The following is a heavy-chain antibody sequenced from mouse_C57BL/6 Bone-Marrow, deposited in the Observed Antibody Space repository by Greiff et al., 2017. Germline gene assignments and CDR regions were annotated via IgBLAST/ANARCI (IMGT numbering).Heavy chain of an antibody. CDR2: IDPENGDT. CDR1: GFNIKDDY. J-gene: IGHJ2*01. Sequence: EVQLQPSGAELVRPGASVKLSCTASGFNIKDDYMHWVKQRPEQGLEWIGWIDPENGDTEYASKFQGKATITADTSSNTAYLQLSSLTSEDTAVYYCTIYYGNPFDYWGQGTTLTVSS. D-gene: IGHD2-1*01. V-gene: IGHV14-4*01. CDR3: TIYYGNPFDY.